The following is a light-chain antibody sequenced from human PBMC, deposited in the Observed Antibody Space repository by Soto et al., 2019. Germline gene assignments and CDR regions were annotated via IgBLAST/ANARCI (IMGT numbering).Light chain of an antibody. J-gene: IGKJ2*01. Sequence: EIVLTQSPATLSLSPGERATLSCRASQSVSSYLAWYQQKPGQAPRLLIYDASNRATGIPARFSGSGSGTDFTLTISSLEPEDFAVYYCQQFVNFGQGTKLEIK. CDR2: DAS. V-gene: IGKV3-11*01. CDR1: QSVSSY. CDR3: QQFVN.